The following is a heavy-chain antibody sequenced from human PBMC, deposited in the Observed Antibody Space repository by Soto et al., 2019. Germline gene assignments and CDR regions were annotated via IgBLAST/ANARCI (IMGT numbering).Heavy chain of an antibody. CDR1: GFSISSYY. CDR3: ARRYGRYFDY. Sequence: SETLSLTSTVSGFSISSYYWSWIRQPPGKGLEWIGYIYYSGSTNYNPSLKSRVTISVDTSKNQFSLKVSSVTAADTAVYYCARRYGRYFDYWGQGTLVTVS. J-gene: IGHJ4*02. CDR2: IYYSGST. D-gene: IGHD4-17*01. V-gene: IGHV4-59*08.